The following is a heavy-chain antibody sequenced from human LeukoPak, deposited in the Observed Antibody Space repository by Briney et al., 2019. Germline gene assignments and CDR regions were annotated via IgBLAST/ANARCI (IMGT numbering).Heavy chain of an antibody. D-gene: IGHD6-13*01. CDR3: AKDKTDSTCFDY. V-gene: IGHV3-23*01. Sequence: PGGSLRLSCAASGFIFSDYYMSWIRQAPGKGLEWVSAISGSGGSTYYADSVKGRFAISRDNSKNTLYLQMNSLRAEDTAVYYCAKDKTDSTCFDYWGQGTLVTVSS. CDR2: ISGSGGST. CDR1: GFIFSDYY. J-gene: IGHJ4*02.